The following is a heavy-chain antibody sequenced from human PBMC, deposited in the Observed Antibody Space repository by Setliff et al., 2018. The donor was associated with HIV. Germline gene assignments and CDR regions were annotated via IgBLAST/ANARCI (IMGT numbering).Heavy chain of an antibody. CDR3: AREGSHSHSWYNWFGP. CDR2: ISTGGHT. Sequence: SETLSLTCTVSGASISSGNYFWTWIRQPAGQRLEWIGRISTGGHTDYNPSLMSRLSISADTSRNHFSLQLTSVAATDTAIYYCAREGSHSHSWYNWFGPWGPGTLVTVSS. CDR1: GASISSGNYF. J-gene: IGHJ5*02. D-gene: IGHD6-13*01. V-gene: IGHV4-61*02.